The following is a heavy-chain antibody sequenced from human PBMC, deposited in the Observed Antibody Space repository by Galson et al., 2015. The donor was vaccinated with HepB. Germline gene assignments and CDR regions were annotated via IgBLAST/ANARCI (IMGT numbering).Heavy chain of an antibody. J-gene: IGHJ6*02. V-gene: IGHV1-69*13. CDR1: GGTFSSYA. D-gene: IGHD2-2*01. Sequence: SVKVSCKASGGTFSSYAISWVRQAPGQGLEWMGGIIPIFGTANYAQKFQGRVTITADESTSTAYMELSSLRSEDTAVYYCARGAGVVEALPYYYYGMDVWGQGTTVTVSS. CDR2: IIPIFGTA. CDR3: ARGAGVVEALPYYYYGMDV.